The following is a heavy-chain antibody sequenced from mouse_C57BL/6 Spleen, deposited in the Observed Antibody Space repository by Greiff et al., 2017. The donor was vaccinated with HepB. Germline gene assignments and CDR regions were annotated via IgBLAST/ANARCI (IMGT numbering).Heavy chain of an antibody. CDR3: ARDRVYDGYYVRYFDV. D-gene: IGHD2-3*01. CDR2: ISDGGSYT. J-gene: IGHJ1*03. V-gene: IGHV5-4*01. Sequence: EVQVVESGGGLVKPGGSLKLSCAASGFTFSSYAMSWVRQTPEKRLEWVATISDGGSYTYYPDNVKGRFTISRDNAKNNLYLQMSHLKSEDTAMYYCARDRVYDGYYVRYFDVWGTGTTVTVSS. CDR1: GFTFSSYA.